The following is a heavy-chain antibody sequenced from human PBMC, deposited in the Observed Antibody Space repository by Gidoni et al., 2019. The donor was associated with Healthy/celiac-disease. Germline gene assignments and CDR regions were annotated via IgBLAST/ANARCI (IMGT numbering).Heavy chain of an antibody. CDR2: ISAYNGNT. V-gene: IGHV1-18*01. D-gene: IGHD3-16*01. CDR3: AREGARIVSGYYYYGMDV. CDR1: GSTFTSYG. J-gene: IGHJ6*02. Sequence: QVQLVQSGAEVKKPGASVTVSCKASGSTFTSYGISWVRQAPGQGLEWMGWISAYNGNTNYAQKLQGRVTMTTDTTTSTAYMELRSLRSDDTAVYYCAREGARIVSGYYYYGMDVWGQGTTVTVSS.